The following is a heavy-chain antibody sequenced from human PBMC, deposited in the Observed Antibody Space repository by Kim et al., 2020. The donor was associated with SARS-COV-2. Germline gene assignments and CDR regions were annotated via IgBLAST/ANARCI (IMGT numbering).Heavy chain of an antibody. Sequence: SETLSLTCTVSGGSISSSSYYWGWIRQPPGKGLEWIGSIYYSGSTYYNPSLKSRVTISVDTSKNQFSLKLSSVTAADTAVYYCARIDLYQLPDYWGQGTLVTVSS. V-gene: IGHV4-39*07. J-gene: IGHJ4*02. CDR2: IYYSGST. CDR1: GGSISSSSYY. D-gene: IGHD2-2*01. CDR3: ARIDLYQLPDY.